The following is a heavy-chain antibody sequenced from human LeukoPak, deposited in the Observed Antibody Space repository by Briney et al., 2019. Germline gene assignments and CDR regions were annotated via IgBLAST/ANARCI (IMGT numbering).Heavy chain of an antibody. Sequence: ASVKVSCKASGYTFNGYHMHWFRRAPGQGLEWMGWINPNSGGTNYAQKFQGRVTMTRDTSISTAYMELSRLRSDDTAVYYCARGQKGVVVVAATTGSHYGMDARGQGTTVTVSS. CDR1: GYTFNGYH. V-gene: IGHV1-2*02. CDR3: ARGQKGVVVVAATTGSHYGMDA. J-gene: IGHJ6*02. D-gene: IGHD2-15*01. CDR2: INPNSGGT.